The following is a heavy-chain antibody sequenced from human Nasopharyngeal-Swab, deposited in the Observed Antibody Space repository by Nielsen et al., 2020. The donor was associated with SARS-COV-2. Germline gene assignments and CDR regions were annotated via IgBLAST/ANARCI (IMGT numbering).Heavy chain of an antibody. CDR1: GFTFRSHA. CDR2: ISFGGVGT. V-gene: IGHV3-23*01. D-gene: IGHD3-16*01. J-gene: IGHJ4*02. Sequence: GESLKISCAASGFTFRSHAMSWVRQAPGKGLEWVSGISFGGVGTYYADSVKGRFTISRDNSKNTLFLQMNSLRAEDTALYYCAKVGGGVGYWGQGTLVTVSS. CDR3: AKVGGGVGY.